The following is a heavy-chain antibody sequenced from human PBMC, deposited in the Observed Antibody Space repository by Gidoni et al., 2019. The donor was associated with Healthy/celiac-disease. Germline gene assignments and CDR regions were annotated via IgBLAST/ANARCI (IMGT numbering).Heavy chain of an antibody. CDR1: GGSISSYY. V-gene: IGHV4-59*08. J-gene: IGHJ4*02. CDR2: IYYSGST. D-gene: IGHD3-16*02. Sequence: QVQLQESGPGLVKPSETLSLNCPVSGGSISSYYWRWIRQPPGKGLEWIGYIYYSGSTNYNPSLKSRVTISVDTSKNQFSLKLSSVTAADTAVYYCARQIITFGGVISFDYWGQGTLVTVSS. CDR3: ARQIITFGGVISFDY.